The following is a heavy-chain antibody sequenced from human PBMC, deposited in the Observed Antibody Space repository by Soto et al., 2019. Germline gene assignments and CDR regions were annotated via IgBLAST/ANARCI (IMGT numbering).Heavy chain of an antibody. CDR1: GGTIRSPDW. CDR3: ARGRGRYSSGWSWFDP. J-gene: IGHJ5*02. CDR2: IFQSGST. Sequence: ASETLSLTCGVSGGTIRSPDWWTWVRQPPGKGLEWIGEIFQSGSTNYTPSLESRVTISVDKSKNQFSLTLTSVTAADTAVYFCARGRGRYSSGWSWFDPRGQGILVTVSS. V-gene: IGHV4-4*02. D-gene: IGHD6-19*01.